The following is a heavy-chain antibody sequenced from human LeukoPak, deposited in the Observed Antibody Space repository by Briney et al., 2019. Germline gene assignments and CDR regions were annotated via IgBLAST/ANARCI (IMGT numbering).Heavy chain of an antibody. D-gene: IGHD2-8*01. CDR3: SRENGAFSPFGY. CDR2: IHLSGCT. Sequence: SETLSLTCGVSGGSITTTNWWSWVRQPPGQGLEWIGEIHLSGCTNYNPSLNSRVTLALDTSKNHLSLSLTSVTAADTAVYYCSRENGAFSPFGYWGQGTLVTVPS. J-gene: IGHJ4*02. V-gene: IGHV4-4*02. CDR1: GGSITTTNW.